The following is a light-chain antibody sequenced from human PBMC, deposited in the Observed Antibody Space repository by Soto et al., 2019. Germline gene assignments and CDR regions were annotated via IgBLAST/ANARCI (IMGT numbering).Light chain of an antibody. CDR2: DVS. Sequence: QSVLTQPASVSGSPGQSITISCTGTSSDVGGYNYVSWYQQHPGKAPKLMIYDVSNRPSGVSNRFSGSKSGNTASLTISVLQAEGEADYYCSSYTSSSTLDVVFGGGTQLPVL. CDR1: SSDVGGYNY. CDR3: SSYTSSSTLDVV. V-gene: IGLV2-14*01. J-gene: IGLJ2*01.